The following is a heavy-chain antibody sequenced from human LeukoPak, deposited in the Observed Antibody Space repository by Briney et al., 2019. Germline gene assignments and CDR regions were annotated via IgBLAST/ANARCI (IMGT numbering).Heavy chain of an antibody. CDR2: IKQDGSEK. J-gene: IGHJ6*02. CDR3: ARDHRGYSSGWSLYYYYGMDV. D-gene: IGHD6-19*01. V-gene: IGHV3-7*01. Sequence: PGGSLGLSCAASGFTFSSYWMSWVRQAPGKGLEWVANIKQDGSEKYYVDSVKGRFTISRDNAKNSLYLQMNSLRAEDTAVYYCARDHRGYSSGWSLYYYYGMDVWGQGTTVTVSS. CDR1: GFTFSSYW.